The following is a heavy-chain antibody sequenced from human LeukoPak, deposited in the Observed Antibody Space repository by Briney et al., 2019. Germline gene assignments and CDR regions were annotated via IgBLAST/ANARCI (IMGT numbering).Heavy chain of an antibody. D-gene: IGHD3-9*01. CDR2: ISSSSSTI. Sequence: GGSLRLSCAASGFTFSSYSMNWVRQAPGKGLEWVSYISSSSSTIYYADSVKGRFTISRDNAKNSLYLQMNSLRAEDTAVYYCARAHGRYFDWSYYFDYWGQGTLVTVSS. CDR1: GFTFSSYS. CDR3: ARAHGRYFDWSYYFDY. J-gene: IGHJ4*02. V-gene: IGHV3-48*01.